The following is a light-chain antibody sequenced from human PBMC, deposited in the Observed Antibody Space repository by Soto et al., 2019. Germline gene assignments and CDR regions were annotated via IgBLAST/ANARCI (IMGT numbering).Light chain of an antibody. CDR3: QQYYNIPVT. CDR1: HSILYSSNNKNY. Sequence: DIVMTQSPDSLAVSLGERVTINCQSSHSILYSSNNKNYLAWYQQKPGQPPKLLIYWASTRESGVPDRFSGSGSGTDFTLTISSLLVEDVAIYYCQQYYNIPVTFVGWAKVDIK. CDR2: WAS. J-gene: IGKJ4*01. V-gene: IGKV4-1*01.